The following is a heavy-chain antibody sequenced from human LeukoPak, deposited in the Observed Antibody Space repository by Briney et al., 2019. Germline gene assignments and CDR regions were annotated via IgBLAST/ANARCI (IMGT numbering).Heavy chain of an antibody. D-gene: IGHD4-11*01. CDR1: GFTFSSNY. V-gene: IGHV3-53*04. CDR2: IYSGGST. CDR3: ARDMTTPGYYGMDV. J-gene: IGHJ6*02. Sequence: PGGSLRLSCAASGFTFSSNYMSWVRQAPGKGLEWVSVIYSGGSTYYADSVKGRFTISRHNSKNTLYLQMNSLSAEDTAVYYWARDMTTPGYYGMDVWGQGTTVTVSS.